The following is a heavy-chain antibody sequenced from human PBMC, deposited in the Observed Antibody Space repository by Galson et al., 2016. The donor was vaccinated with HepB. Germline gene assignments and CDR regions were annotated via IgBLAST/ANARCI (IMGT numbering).Heavy chain of an antibody. V-gene: IGHV3-23*01. CDR1: GFTFNSYA. CDR2: ISASGQTT. CDR3: VKDRRYGDYVGWFDP. Sequence: SLRLSCAASGFTFNSYAMSWVRQAPGKGLKWVAGISASGQTTFYADSVTGRFTISRDNSKNTLNLEMNKLRVDDTAVYYCVKDRRYGDYVGWFDPWGQGTPVIVSS. D-gene: IGHD4-17*01. J-gene: IGHJ5*02.